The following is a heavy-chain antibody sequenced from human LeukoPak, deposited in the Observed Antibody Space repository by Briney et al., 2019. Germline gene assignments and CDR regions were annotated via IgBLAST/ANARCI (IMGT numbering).Heavy chain of an antibody. Sequence: GGSLRLSCVASGITFSNYAVSWVRQAPEKGLDWVSVINGSAHKIRYADSVKGRFTISRDNSENIVYLQMNNLRVEDTAVYYCAGRPTGYSSGYIHWGQGTLVTVSS. CDR3: AGRPTGYSSGYIH. CDR1: GITFSNYA. J-gene: IGHJ4*02. V-gene: IGHV3-23*01. D-gene: IGHD5-18*01. CDR2: INGSAHKI.